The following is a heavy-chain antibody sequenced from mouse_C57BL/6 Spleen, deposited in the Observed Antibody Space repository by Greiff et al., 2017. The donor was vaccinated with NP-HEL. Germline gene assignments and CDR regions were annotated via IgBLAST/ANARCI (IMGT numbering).Heavy chain of an antibody. CDR3: ARGDYDYGRYYFDY. CDR1: GYTFTDYY. CDR2: INPNNGGT. D-gene: IGHD2-4*01. Sequence: EVQLQQSGPELVKPGASVKISCKASGYTFTDYYMNWVKQSHGKSLEWIGDINPNNGGTSYNQKFKGKATLTVDKSSSTAYMELRSLTSEDSAVYYCARGDYDYGRYYFDYWGQGTTLTVSS. V-gene: IGHV1-26*01. J-gene: IGHJ2*01.